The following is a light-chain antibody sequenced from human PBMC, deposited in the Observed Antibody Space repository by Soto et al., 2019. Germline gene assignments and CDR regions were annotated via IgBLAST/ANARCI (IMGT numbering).Light chain of an antibody. Sequence: EKVMTQSPATLSVSPGERATLSCRASQSVSSNLAWYQQKPGQAPRLLIYGASTRATGIPARVNGSGSGTDFILTISSLEPEDSGVYYCQQRNDWVTFGGGTRLEIK. CDR1: QSVSSN. J-gene: IGKJ5*01. CDR3: QQRNDWVT. CDR2: GAS. V-gene: IGKV3D-15*01.